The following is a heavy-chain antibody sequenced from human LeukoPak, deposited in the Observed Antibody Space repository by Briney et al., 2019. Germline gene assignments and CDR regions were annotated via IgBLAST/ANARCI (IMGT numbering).Heavy chain of an antibody. V-gene: IGHV1-2*06. CDR3: ARDHDSSGRTDDAFDI. CDR2: INPNSGVT. D-gene: IGHD3-22*01. J-gene: IGHJ3*02. CDR1: GYTFTDYY. Sequence: ASVKVSCKASGYTFTDYYIHWVRQAPGQGLEWMGRINPNSGVTNYAQRFQGRVTMARGASISTAYMELSRLTSDDTAVYFCARDHDSSGRTDDAFDIWGQGTMVTVSS.